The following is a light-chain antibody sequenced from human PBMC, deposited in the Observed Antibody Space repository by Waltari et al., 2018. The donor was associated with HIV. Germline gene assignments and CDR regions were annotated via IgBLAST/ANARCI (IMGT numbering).Light chain of an antibody. CDR3: SSYAGSINVL. Sequence: QSALTQPPSASGSPGQSVTISCPGTSRDVGGYTYVSWYQHHPGKAPKLLIAEVSKRPSGVPDRFPGSKSGNTASLTVSGLQAEDEADYYCSSYAGSINVLFGGGTKLAVL. V-gene: IGLV2-8*01. CDR2: EVS. J-gene: IGLJ2*01. CDR1: SRDVGGYTY.